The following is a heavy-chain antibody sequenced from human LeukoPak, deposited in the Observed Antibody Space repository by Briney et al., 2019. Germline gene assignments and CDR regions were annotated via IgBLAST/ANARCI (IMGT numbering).Heavy chain of an antibody. CDR1: GFTLGTYD. CDR2: ISRSGGST. Sequence: GGSLRLSCAASGFTLGTYDMYWVRQAPGKGLECVSSISRSGGSTYYADSVKGRFTISRDNSKNTLYLQMNSLRAEDTAVYYCAKDPLPRLMVIGMDVWGKGTTVTVSS. CDR3: AKDPLPRLMVIGMDV. D-gene: IGHD3-22*01. V-gene: IGHV3-23*01. J-gene: IGHJ6*04.